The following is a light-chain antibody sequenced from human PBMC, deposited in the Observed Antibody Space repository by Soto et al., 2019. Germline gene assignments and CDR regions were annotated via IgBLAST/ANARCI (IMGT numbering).Light chain of an antibody. CDR1: QSVSSSY. CDR2: DAS. J-gene: IGKJ5*01. V-gene: IGKV3D-20*01. CDR3: QQYGSSPRIT. Sequence: EIVLTQSPATLSLSPGERATLSCWASQSVSSSYLAWYQQKPGLAPRLLIYDASSRATGIPDRFSGSGSGTDFTLTISRLEPEDFAVYYCQQYGSSPRITFGQGTRLEIK.